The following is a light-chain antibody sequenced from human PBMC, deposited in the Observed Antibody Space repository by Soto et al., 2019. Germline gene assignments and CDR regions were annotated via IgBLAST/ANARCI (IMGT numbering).Light chain of an antibody. CDR2: ATS. J-gene: IGKJ4*01. CDR1: QRVSTSY. Sequence: EIVLTQSPGTLSLSPGERAALSCRASQRVSTSYLAWYQQKPGQAPRLLIYATSNRATGIPDRFSGSGSGTDFSLTISRLEPEDLAVYYCHQYGSSPFTFGGGTKVEIK. CDR3: HQYGSSPFT. V-gene: IGKV3-20*01.